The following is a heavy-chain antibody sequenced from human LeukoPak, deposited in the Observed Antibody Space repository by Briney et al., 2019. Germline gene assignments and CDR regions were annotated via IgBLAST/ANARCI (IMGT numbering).Heavy chain of an antibody. Sequence: ASVKVSCKASGYTFTSYYMHWVRQAPGQGLERMGIINPSGGSTSYAQKFQGRVTMTRDMSTSTVYMELSSLRSEDTAVYYCARDVIRSPRGYDPYDYWGQGTLVTVSS. CDR3: ARDVIRSPRGYDPYDY. V-gene: IGHV1-46*01. D-gene: IGHD5-12*01. J-gene: IGHJ4*02. CDR2: INPSGGST. CDR1: GYTFTSYY.